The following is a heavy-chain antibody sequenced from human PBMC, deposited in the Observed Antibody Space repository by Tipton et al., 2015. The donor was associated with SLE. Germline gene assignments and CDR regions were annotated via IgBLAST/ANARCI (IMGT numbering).Heavy chain of an antibody. CDR2: IYHSGTT. CDR3: ARQGTGFGSGRDDY. Sequence: TLSLTCTVSGDSISSGYYWGWIRQPPGKGLEWIGSIYHSGTTYYNPSLKSRVTISVDTSKNQFSLSLYSVTVEDTAVYYCARQGTGFGSGRDDYWGQGILVTVSS. D-gene: IGHD1-14*01. CDR1: GDSISSGYY. J-gene: IGHJ4*02. V-gene: IGHV4-38-2*02.